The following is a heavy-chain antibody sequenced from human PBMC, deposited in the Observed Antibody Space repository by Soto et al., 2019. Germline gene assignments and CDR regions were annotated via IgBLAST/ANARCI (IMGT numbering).Heavy chain of an antibody. J-gene: IGHJ4*02. Sequence: PSETLSLTCIVSGGSISSNYWSWIRQPPGKGLEWIGYIYYSGSTNYNPSLKSRVTMSVDTSKNQFSLKLSSVTAADTAVYYCARYGRYFDLWGQGTLVTVSS. V-gene: IGHV4-59*01. CDR2: IYYSGST. CDR1: GGSISSNY. D-gene: IGHD3-10*01. CDR3: ARYGRYFDL.